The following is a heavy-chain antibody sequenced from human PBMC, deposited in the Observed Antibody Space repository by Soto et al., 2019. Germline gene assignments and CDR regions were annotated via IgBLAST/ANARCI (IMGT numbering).Heavy chain of an antibody. CDR2: ISNDEINE. CDR3: AKDRLQGYYYAMDV. J-gene: IGHJ6*02. CDR1: GSTFSNHG. Sequence: PGGSLRLSCAASGSTFSNHGMHWVRQAPGKGLEWLAVISNDEINEYYADSVKGRFTISRDNSKNTFYLQMNSLRAEDTALYYCAKDRLQGYYYAMDVWGQGTTVTVSS. V-gene: IGHV3-30*18. D-gene: IGHD4-4*01.